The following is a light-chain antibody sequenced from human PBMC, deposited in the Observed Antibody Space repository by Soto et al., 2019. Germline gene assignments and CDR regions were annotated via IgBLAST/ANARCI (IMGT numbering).Light chain of an antibody. J-gene: IGKJ1*01. CDR2: GAS. Sequence: ETVLTQSPGTLSLSPGERATLSGRASQSVINRYLAWYQQKPGQAPRLLIHGASSRATGIPDRFSGSGSGTDFTLTISRLEPEDFAVYYCQQYGSSPRTFGQGTKVDIK. CDR3: QQYGSSPRT. CDR1: QSVINRY. V-gene: IGKV3-20*01.